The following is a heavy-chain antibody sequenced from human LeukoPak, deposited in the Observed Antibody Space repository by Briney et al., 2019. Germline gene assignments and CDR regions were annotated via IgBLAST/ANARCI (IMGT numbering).Heavy chain of an antibody. V-gene: IGHV1-18*01. Sequence: ASVKVSCKASGGTFNSYAISWVRQAPGQGLEWMGWISAYNGKTNYAQKLQGRVTMTTDTSTSTAYMELRSLRSDDTAVYYCARDRLDGYSNRMGPFDPWGQGTLVTVSS. CDR2: ISAYNGKT. CDR3: ARDRLDGYSNRMGPFDP. D-gene: IGHD6-13*01. J-gene: IGHJ5*02. CDR1: GGTFNSYA.